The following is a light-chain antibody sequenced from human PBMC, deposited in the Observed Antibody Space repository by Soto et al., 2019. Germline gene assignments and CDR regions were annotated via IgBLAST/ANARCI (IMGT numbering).Light chain of an antibody. CDR3: HHPNSFPLP. CDR1: QALSNY. CDR2: ASS. V-gene: IGKV1-9*01. J-gene: IGKJ4*01. Sequence: DPKCTQYPTGVAVSVGHTINITCRANQALSNYLAWYQQKPGKAPKLLIYASSTFQSCVPSRFSGSGSGTDFTLTSSRLEPDDVTVYYCHHPNSFPLPFCGGANVDVK.